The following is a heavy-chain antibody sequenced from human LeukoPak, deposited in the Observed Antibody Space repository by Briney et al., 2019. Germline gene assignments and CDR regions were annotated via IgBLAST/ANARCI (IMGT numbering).Heavy chain of an antibody. V-gene: IGHV4-4*02. D-gene: IGHD1-26*01. CDR1: GGSISSNNW. J-gene: IGHJ5*02. Sequence: PSETLSLTCAVSGGSISSNNWWSWVRQPPGKGLEWIGEIYHSGSTNYNPSLKSRVTISVDKSKNQFSLKLNSVTAADTAVYYCARDVGTTTGFLDLWGQGTLVTVSS. CDR2: IYHSGST. CDR3: ARDVGTTTGFLDL.